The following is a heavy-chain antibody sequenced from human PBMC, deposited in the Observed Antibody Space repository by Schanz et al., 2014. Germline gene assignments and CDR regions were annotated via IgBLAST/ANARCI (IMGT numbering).Heavy chain of an antibody. V-gene: IGHV3-33*01. CDR3: ARDHTTESYYSAGPPIDY. J-gene: IGHJ4*02. Sequence: QVQLVESGGGVVQPGRSLRLSCAASGFTFSSYGMHWVRQAPGKGLEWVAVIWYDGSNTYYADSVKGRFTISRDNSKNTLFLQMNSLRAEDTAVYYCARDHTTESYYSAGPPIDYWGQGTLLTVSS. CDR1: GFTFSSYG. CDR2: IWYDGSNT. D-gene: IGHD1-26*01.